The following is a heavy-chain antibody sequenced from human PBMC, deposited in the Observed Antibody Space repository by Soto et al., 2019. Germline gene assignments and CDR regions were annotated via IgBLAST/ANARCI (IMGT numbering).Heavy chain of an antibody. J-gene: IGHJ4*02. CDR3: AKDGYSSSWKTYYFDY. V-gene: IGHV3-23*01. D-gene: IGHD6-13*01. Sequence: VGSLRLSCAASGFTFSSYAMSWVRQAPGKGLEWVSAISGSGGSTYYADSVKGRFTISRDNSKNTLYLQMNSLRAEDTAVYYCAKDGYSSSWKTYYFDYWGQGTLVTVSS. CDR1: GFTFSSYA. CDR2: ISGSGGST.